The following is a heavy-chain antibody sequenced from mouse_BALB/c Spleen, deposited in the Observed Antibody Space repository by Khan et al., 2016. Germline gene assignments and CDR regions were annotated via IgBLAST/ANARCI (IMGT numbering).Heavy chain of an antibody. Sequence: EVQLLESGGGLVQPGGSLKLSCAASGFDFSRYWMSWVRQAPGKGLEWIGEINPDSSTINYTPSLKDKFIISTDKAKNTLYLQMSKVRSEDTAVYYGASTFWYLDVWGAGTTVTVSS. J-gene: IGHJ1*01. CDR1: GFDFSRYW. CDR2: INPDSSTI. V-gene: IGHV4-1*02. CDR3: ASTFWYLDV.